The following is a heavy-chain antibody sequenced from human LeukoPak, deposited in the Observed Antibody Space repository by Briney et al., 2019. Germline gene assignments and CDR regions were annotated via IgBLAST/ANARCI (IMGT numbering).Heavy chain of an antibody. CDR3: VRSMTTVTTGPGSY. CDR2: ISAYNGNT. Sequence: ASVKVSCKASNYTFNNYGVNWVRQAPGQGLEWMGWISAYNGNTNYAQKLQGRVTMTTDTSTSAAYMELRSLRSDDTAVYYCVRSMTTVTTGPGSYWGQGTLVTVSS. CDR1: NYTFNNYG. V-gene: IGHV1-18*01. J-gene: IGHJ4*02. D-gene: IGHD4-17*01.